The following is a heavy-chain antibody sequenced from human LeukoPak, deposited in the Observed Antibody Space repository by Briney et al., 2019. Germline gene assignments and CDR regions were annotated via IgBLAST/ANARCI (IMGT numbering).Heavy chain of an antibody. CDR3: ARVAIRGCSGYDLRGYYYYYYMDV. J-gene: IGHJ6*03. CDR1: GYTFTSYD. D-gene: IGHD5-12*01. V-gene: IGHV1-8*01. CDR2: MNPNSGNT. Sequence: ASVKVSCKASGYTFTSYDINWVRQATGQGLEWMGWMNPNSGNTGYAQKFQGRVTMTRNTSISTAYMELSSLRSEDTAVYYCARVAIRGCSGYDLRGYYYYYYMDVWGKGTTVTISS.